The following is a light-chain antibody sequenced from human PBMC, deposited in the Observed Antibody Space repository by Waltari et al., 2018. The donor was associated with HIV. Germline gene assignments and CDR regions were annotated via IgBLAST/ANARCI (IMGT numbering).Light chain of an antibody. CDR3: QQYNNWPRT. Sequence: EIVMTQSPATLSVSPGERATLPGRASQSVSSNLAWYQQKPGQAPRLLIYGASTRATDIPARFSGSGSGTEFTLTISSLQSEDFAVYYCQQYNNWPRTFGKGTKVEIK. J-gene: IGKJ2*01. V-gene: IGKV3-15*01. CDR1: QSVSSN. CDR2: GAS.